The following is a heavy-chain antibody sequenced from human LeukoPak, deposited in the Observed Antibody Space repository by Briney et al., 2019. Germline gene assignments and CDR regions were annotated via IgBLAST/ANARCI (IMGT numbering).Heavy chain of an antibody. CDR1: GGTFSSYA. D-gene: IGHD4-17*01. J-gene: IGHJ4*02. Sequence: GASVKVSCKASGGTFSSYAISWVRQAPGQGLEWMGGIIPIFGTANYAQKFQGRVTITADKSTSTAYMELSSLRSEDTAVYYCARGPRPYGDYAERFDYWGQGTLVTVSS. CDR3: ARGPRPYGDYAERFDY. CDR2: IIPIFGTA. V-gene: IGHV1-69*06.